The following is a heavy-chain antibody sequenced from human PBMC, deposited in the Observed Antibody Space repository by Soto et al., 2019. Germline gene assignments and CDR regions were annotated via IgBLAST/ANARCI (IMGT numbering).Heavy chain of an antibody. V-gene: IGHV1-18*01. CDR2: ISPFNGHT. D-gene: IGHD3-22*01. CDR3: AREGHYYDSSGFQGSYFFDN. Sequence: ASVKVSCKAFGYTFTTHDISWVRQAPGQGLEWMGWISPFNGHTNYAQKIQGRVFMTTDTSTNTFYMELRSLRSDDTAVYYCAREGHYYDSSGFQGSYFFDNWG. CDR1: GYTFTTHD. J-gene: IGHJ4*01.